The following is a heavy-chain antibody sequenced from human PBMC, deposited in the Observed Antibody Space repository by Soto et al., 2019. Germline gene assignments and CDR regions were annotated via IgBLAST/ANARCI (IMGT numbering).Heavy chain of an antibody. CDR2: IYWDDDK. D-gene: IGHD3-16*01. Sequence: QITLKESGPTLVKPTQTLTLTCTFSGFSLTTSGVGVAWIHQPPGKALEWLALIYWDDDKRYSPSLKSRLTITKDPSKNHVALIMTNMDPVDTATSYCARLFGGYFDHWGQGTLVTVSS. CDR1: GFSLTTSGVG. V-gene: IGHV2-5*02. CDR3: ARLFGGYFDH. J-gene: IGHJ4*02.